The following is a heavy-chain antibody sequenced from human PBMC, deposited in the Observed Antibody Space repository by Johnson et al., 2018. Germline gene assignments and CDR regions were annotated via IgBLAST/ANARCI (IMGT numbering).Heavy chain of an antibody. J-gene: IGHJ3*02. D-gene: IGHD5-12*01. V-gene: IGHV3-30*03. CDR1: GFTLSSYV. CDR2: ISYDGTKK. Sequence: QVQLVESGGGVVQPGRSLRLSCAASGFTLSSYVMHWVRQAPGKGLEWVAVISYDGTKKYYVDSVKGRFTISRDNSKNTLYLQMNSRRAEDTAVYSCARSGYDYAFDIWGQGTMVTVSS. CDR3: ARSGYDYAFDI.